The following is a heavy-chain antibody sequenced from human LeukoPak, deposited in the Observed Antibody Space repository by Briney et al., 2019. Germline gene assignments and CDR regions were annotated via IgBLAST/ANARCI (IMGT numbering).Heavy chain of an antibody. D-gene: IGHD3-10*02. V-gene: IGHV3-23*01. CDR2: ISGTGGST. Sequence: GGSLRLSCAASGFSFSSSAMSWVRQAPGKGLEWVSAISGTGGSTYYADSVKGRFTISRDNAKNSLYLQMNSLRAEDTAVYYCAELGITMIGGVWGKGTTVTISS. J-gene: IGHJ6*04. CDR3: AELGITMIGGV. CDR1: GFSFSSSA.